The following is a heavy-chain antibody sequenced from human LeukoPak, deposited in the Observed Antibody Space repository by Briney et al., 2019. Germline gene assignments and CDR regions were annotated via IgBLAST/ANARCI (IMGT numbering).Heavy chain of an antibody. Sequence: SETLSLTCTVSGGSISSSSYYWGWIRQPPGKGLEWIGSIYYSGSTYYNPSLKSRVTISVDTSKNQFSLKLSSVTAADTAVYYCARGGYDSSGYYLTLYYFDYWGQGTLVTVSS. CDR3: ARGGYDSSGYYLTLYYFDY. CDR2: IYYSGST. J-gene: IGHJ4*02. D-gene: IGHD3-22*01. V-gene: IGHV4-39*07. CDR1: GGSISSSSYY.